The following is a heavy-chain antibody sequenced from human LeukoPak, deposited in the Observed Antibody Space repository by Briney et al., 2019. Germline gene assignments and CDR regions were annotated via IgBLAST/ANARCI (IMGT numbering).Heavy chain of an antibody. D-gene: IGHD3-9*01. CDR3: ARDNMMEDPDILTGSGWFDP. J-gene: IGHJ5*02. Sequence: PGGSLRLSCAASGFTFSSYNMNWVRQAPGKGLEWVSSISSTSSYIYYADSVKGRFTISRDNAKNSLYLQMYSLRAEDSAVYYCARDNMMEDPDILTGSGWFDPWGQGTLVTVSS. V-gene: IGHV3-21*01. CDR1: GFTFSSYN. CDR2: ISSTSSYI.